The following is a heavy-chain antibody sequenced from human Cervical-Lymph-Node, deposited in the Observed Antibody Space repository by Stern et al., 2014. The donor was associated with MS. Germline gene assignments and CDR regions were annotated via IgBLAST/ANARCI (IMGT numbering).Heavy chain of an antibody. Sequence: EDQLVASGGGLVKPGGSLRLSCAASGFTFSSYTMNWVRQAPGKGLEWVSSINTKSTYIYYADSVKGRFTVSRDNAKNSLYLQMSSLRGDDTAVYYCANGSPLHYWGQGTLVTVSS. CDR1: GFTFSSYT. CDR3: ANGSPLHY. V-gene: IGHV3-21*01. CDR2: INTKSTYI. D-gene: IGHD1-26*01. J-gene: IGHJ4*02.